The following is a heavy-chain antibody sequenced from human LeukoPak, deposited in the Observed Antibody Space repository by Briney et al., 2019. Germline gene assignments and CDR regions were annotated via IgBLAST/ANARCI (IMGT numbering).Heavy chain of an antibody. Sequence: SETLSLTCAVSGGSISSGGYSWSWIRQPPGEGLEWIGYIYHSGSTYYNPSLKSRVTISLDTSKNQFSLKLSSVTAADTAVYYCAGHRPRNTVDFWGQGTLVTVSS. D-gene: IGHD2/OR15-2a*01. V-gene: IGHV4-30-2*01. CDR3: AGHRPRNTVDF. J-gene: IGHJ4*02. CDR2: IYHSGST. CDR1: GGSISSGGYS.